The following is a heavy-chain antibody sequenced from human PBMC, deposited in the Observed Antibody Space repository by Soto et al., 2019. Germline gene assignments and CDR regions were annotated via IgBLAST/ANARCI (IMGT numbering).Heavy chain of an antibody. Sequence: QLHLVQSGAVVKKPGASVTVSCSASGYPVTAYYMHWVRQAPGRGLEWMGGINPATGAAKYTQTVQGRVTMIRDTSTSTVFMELGGLTSEDTAVFYWARGGGVGVAGSAAFDMWGQGTLVTVSS. D-gene: IGHD3-3*01. CDR1: GYPVTAYY. CDR3: ARGGGVGVAGSAAFDM. V-gene: IGHV1-2*02. J-gene: IGHJ3*02. CDR2: INPATGAA.